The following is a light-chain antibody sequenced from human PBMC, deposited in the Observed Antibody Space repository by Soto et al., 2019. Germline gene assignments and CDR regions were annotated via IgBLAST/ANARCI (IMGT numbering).Light chain of an antibody. V-gene: IGKV1-9*01. Sequence: EIHLTQSPSFLSASVGDRVTITFRASQGIGSYLSWYQQKPGKAPKILIYAASTLQTGVPSRFSGSGSGTEFTLTISSLQSEDFAVYHCQQYQNWPPITFGQGTRLEIK. CDR2: AAS. CDR3: QQYQNWPPIT. CDR1: QGIGSY. J-gene: IGKJ5*01.